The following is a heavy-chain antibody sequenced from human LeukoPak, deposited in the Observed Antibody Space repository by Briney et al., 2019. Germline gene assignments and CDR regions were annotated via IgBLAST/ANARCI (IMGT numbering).Heavy chain of an antibody. V-gene: IGHV4-59*01. CDR2: IYYSGST. Sequence: KPSETLSLTCTVSGGSISSYYWSWIRQPPGKGLEWIGDIYYSGSTNYNPSLKSRVTISVDTSKNQFSLKLSSVTAADTAVYYCARGYYYDSSGENTFDYWGQGTLVTVSS. D-gene: IGHD3-22*01. CDR3: ARGYYYDSSGENTFDY. CDR1: GGSISSYY. J-gene: IGHJ4*02.